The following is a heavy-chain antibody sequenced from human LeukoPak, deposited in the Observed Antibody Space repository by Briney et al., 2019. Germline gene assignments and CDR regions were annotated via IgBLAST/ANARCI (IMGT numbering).Heavy chain of an antibody. CDR2: INPSGGST. D-gene: IGHD1-20*01. J-gene: IGHJ4*02. CDR1: GYTFTSYY. V-gene: IGHV1-46*01. Sequence: ASVKVSCXASGYTFTSYYMHWVRQARGQGLEWMAIINPSGGSTSYAQKFQGRVTMTRDTSTSTVYMELSSLRSEDTAVYYCARVGITGTRFEFDYWGQGTLVTVSS. CDR3: ARVGITGTRFEFDY.